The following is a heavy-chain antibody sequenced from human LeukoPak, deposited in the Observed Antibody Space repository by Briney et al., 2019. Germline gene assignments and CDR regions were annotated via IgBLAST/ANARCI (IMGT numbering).Heavy chain of an antibody. Sequence: GRSLRLSCAASGFTFSRYGMHWVRQAPGKGLEWVAVIYYDGSNKYYAESVKGRFTISRDNSKNTLHLQMNSLRAEDTAVYYCARDPPMYYYDEPGSRDAFDIWGQGTMVTVSS. CDR3: ARDPPMYYYDEPGSRDAFDI. J-gene: IGHJ3*02. V-gene: IGHV3-33*01. CDR2: IYYDGSNK. CDR1: GFTFSRYG. D-gene: IGHD3-22*01.